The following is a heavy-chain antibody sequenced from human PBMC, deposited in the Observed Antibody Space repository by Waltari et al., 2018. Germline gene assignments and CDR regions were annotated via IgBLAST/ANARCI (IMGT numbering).Heavy chain of an antibody. V-gene: IGHV5-51*03. CDR1: GYSFTSYW. CDR2: ISPGASYT. Sequence: EVQLVQSGAEVKKPGESLKISCKGSGYSFTSYWIGWVRQMPGKGLEWMGIISPGASYTRYSPSFQGQVTISADKSISTAYLQWRSLKASDTAMYYCSRGAGGFLEWHGFDYWGQGTLVTVSS. CDR3: SRGAGGFLEWHGFDY. J-gene: IGHJ4*02. D-gene: IGHD3-3*01.